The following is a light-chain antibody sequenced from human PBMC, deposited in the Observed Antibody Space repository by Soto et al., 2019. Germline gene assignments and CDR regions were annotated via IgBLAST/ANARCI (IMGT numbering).Light chain of an antibody. J-gene: IGLJ1*01. CDR1: SSDVGGYNY. Sequence: QSVLTQPPSVSGAPGQRVTISCTGTSSDVGGYNYVSWYQQHPGKAPKLMIYDVSKRPSGVPDRFSGSKSGNTASLTISGLQAEDEADYYCCSYAGSYNYVFGTGTQLTVL. V-gene: IGLV2-11*01. CDR3: CSYAGSYNYV. CDR2: DVS.